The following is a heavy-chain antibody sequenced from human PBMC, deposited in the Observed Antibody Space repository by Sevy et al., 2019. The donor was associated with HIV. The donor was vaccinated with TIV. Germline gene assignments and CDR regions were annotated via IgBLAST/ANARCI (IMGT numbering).Heavy chain of an antibody. CDR1: GYTFTSYG. CDR3: ARRYSSSTGETFDY. V-gene: IGHV1-18*01. CDR2: ISTYNGNT. Sequence: ASVKVSCKASGYTFTSYGISWVRQAPGEGLEWMGWISTYNGNTNYAQKLQGRVTMTTDTSTSTAYMELRSLRSDDTAVYYCARRYSSSTGETFDYWGQGTLVTVSS. J-gene: IGHJ4*02. D-gene: IGHD6-6*01.